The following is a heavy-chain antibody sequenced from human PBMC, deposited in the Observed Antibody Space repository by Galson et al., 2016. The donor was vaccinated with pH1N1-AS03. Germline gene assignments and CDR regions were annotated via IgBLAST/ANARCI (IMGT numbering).Heavy chain of an antibody. CDR2: IKQDGSEK. D-gene: IGHD2-2*01. Sequence: SLRLSCAASGFTFSTYCMSWVRKAPGKGLPWVANIKQDGSEKIYVDSLKGRFTISRDNAKNSLYLQMSSLRAEDTAIYYCARGAPGDHLLSPLWNWGQGTLVTVSS. CDR3: ARGAPGDHLLSPLWN. V-gene: IGHV3-7*01. J-gene: IGHJ4*02. CDR1: GFTFSTYC.